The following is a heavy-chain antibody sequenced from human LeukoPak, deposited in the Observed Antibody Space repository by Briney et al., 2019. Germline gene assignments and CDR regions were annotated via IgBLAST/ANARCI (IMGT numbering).Heavy chain of an antibody. CDR1: GFTFSSYG. CDR2: ISYDGSNK. J-gene: IGHJ4*02. Sequence: GGSLRLSCAASGFTFSSYGMQWVRQAPGKGLEWVAVISYDGSNKYYADSVKGRFTISRDNSKNTLYLQMNSLRAEDTAVYYCAKDPPQRRGATFKYWGQGTLVTVSS. V-gene: IGHV3-30*18. D-gene: IGHD1-26*01. CDR3: AKDPPQRRGATFKY.